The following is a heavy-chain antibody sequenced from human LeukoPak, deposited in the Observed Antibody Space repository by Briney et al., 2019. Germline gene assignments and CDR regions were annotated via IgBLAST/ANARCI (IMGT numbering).Heavy chain of an antibody. CDR2: ISGSGGST. D-gene: IGHD2-2*01. V-gene: IGHV3-23*01. CDR1: GFTFSSYA. J-gene: IGHJ4*02. Sequence: GGSLRLSCAASGFTFSSYAMSWVRQAPGKGLEWVSAISGSGGSTYYADSVKGWFTISRDNSKNTLYLQMNSLRAEDTAVYYCAKGYRSSTSGTSAYFAYWGQGTL. CDR3: AKGYRSSTSGTSAYFAY.